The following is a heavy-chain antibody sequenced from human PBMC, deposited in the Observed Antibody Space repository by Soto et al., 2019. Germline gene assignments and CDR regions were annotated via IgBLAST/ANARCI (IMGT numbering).Heavy chain of an antibody. D-gene: IGHD6-19*01. CDR3: ARGYSSGWFDY. CDR1: GFTFSSYD. CDR2: IGTAGDT. V-gene: IGHV3-13*01. Sequence: EVQLVESGGGLVQPGGSLRLSFAASGFTFSSYDMHWVRQATGKGLEWVSAIGTAGDTYYPGSVKGRFTISRENAKNSLYLQMNSLRAEDTAVYYCARGYSSGWFDYWGQGTLVTVSS. J-gene: IGHJ4*02.